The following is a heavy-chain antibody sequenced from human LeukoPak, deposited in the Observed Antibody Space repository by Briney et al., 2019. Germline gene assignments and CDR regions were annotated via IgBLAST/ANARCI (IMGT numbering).Heavy chain of an antibody. Sequence: PSETLSLTCSVSGDSISSYYWSWIRQPPGKGLEWIGYIYYSGNTKYNPSLKSRVTMSVDTSKNQFSLKVSSVTAADTAVYYCARGRNWFDPWGQGTPVTVSS. CDR3: ARGRNWFDP. CDR2: IYYSGNT. V-gene: IGHV4-59*01. J-gene: IGHJ5*02. CDR1: GDSISSYY.